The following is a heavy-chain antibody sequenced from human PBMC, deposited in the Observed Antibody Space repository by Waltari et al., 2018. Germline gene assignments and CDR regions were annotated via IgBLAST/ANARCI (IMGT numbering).Heavy chain of an antibody. V-gene: IGHV1-3*01. CDR1: GYTFTNYA. CDR3: ARALQDSSGYYYVDFDY. CDR2: INAGNGNT. Sequence: QVQLVQSGAEVKNPGASVKVSCKGSGYTFTNYAMHWVRQAPGQRLEWMGWINAGNGNTKYSQKFQGRVTITRDTSASTAYMQLSSLRSEDTAMYYCARALQDSSGYYYVDFDYWGQGTLVTVSS. J-gene: IGHJ4*02. D-gene: IGHD3-22*01.